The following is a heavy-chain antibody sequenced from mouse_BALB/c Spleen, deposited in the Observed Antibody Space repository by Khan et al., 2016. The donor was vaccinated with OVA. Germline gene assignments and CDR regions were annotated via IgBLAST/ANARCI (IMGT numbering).Heavy chain of an antibody. CDR3: ARAYYGNYREAMDY. V-gene: IGHV2-6-7*01. Sequence: QVQLKQSGPGLVAPSQSLSITCTVSGFSLTGYGVNWVRQPPGKGLEWLGMIWGDGSTDYNSVLKSRLSIRKDNSKSQAFLKMNSLQNYDTARYYCARAYYGNYREAMDYWGQGTSVTVSS. CDR2: IWGDGST. J-gene: IGHJ4*01. CDR1: GFSLTGYG. D-gene: IGHD2-10*01.